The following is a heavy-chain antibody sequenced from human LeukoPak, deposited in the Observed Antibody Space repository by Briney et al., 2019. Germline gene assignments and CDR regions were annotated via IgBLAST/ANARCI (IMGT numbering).Heavy chain of an antibody. V-gene: IGHV3-66*01. J-gene: IGHJ4*02. CDR1: GFTVSSNY. Sequence: QPGGSLRLSCVVSGFTVSSNYMSWVRQAPGKGLEWVSVLYSGGSTYYADFVKGRFTISRDNSKNTLYLQMNSLRAEDTAVYYRARERYCGGDCYTYIDYWGQGTLVTVSS. D-gene: IGHD2-21*02. CDR3: ARERYCGGDCYTYIDY. CDR2: LYSGGST.